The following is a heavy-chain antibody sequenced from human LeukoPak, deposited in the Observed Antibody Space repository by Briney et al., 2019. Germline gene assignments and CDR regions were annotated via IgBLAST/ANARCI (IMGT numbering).Heavy chain of an antibody. CDR1: GYTFTVYY. Sequence: ASVTVSCKASGYTFTVYYMHWVRQAPGQGVEWMGIINPSGGATSYAQKFQGRVTITADESTSTAYMELSSLRSEDTAVYYCAREMREMATITSFDYWGQGTLVTVSS. J-gene: IGHJ4*02. V-gene: IGHV1-46*01. D-gene: IGHD5-24*01. CDR2: INPSGGAT. CDR3: AREMREMATITSFDY.